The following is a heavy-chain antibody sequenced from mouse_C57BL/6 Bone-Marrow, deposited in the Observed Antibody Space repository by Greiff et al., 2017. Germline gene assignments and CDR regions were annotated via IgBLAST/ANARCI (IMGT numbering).Heavy chain of an antibody. CDR1: GYTFTSYW. D-gene: IGHD1-1*01. Sequence: QVQLQQPGAELVMPGASVKLSCKASGYTFTSYWMHWVKQRPGQGLEWIGEIDPSDSYTNYNQKFKGKSTLTVDKSSSTAYMQLSSLTSEDSAVYYCARDYYGSSYWSYCFDYWGQGTTLTVSS. V-gene: IGHV1-69*01. CDR3: ARDYYGSSYWSYCFDY. CDR2: IDPSDSYT. J-gene: IGHJ2*01.